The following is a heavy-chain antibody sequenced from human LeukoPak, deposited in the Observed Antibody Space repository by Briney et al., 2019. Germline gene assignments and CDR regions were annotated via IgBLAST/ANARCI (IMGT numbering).Heavy chain of an antibody. CDR2: IYYSGST. D-gene: IGHD3-10*01. CDR3: ARGRVLLWFGEFDY. Sequence: SDTLTLTCTVSGGSISSGGFYWSWIRQHPGKDLEWMGYIYYSGSTYYNPSLKSRVTISVDTSKNQFSLKLSSVTAADTAVYYCARGRVLLWFGEFDYWGQGTLVTVSS. CDR1: GGSISSGGFY. V-gene: IGHV4-31*03. J-gene: IGHJ4*02.